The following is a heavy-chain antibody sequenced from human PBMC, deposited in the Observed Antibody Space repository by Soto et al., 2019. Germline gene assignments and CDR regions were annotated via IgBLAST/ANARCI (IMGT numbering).Heavy chain of an antibody. J-gene: IGHJ4*02. V-gene: IGHV3-23*01. CDR2: ISGSGGTT. CDR1: GFTFSSYA. CDR3: AKETSYCSSTSCAGEVDY. D-gene: IGHD2-2*01. Sequence: GGSLRLSCAASGFTFSSYAMSWVRQAPGKGLEWVSAISGSGGTTYYADSVKGRFTISRDNSKNTLYLQMNSLRAEDTAVYYCAKETSYCSSTSCAGEVDYWGQGTLVTVSS.